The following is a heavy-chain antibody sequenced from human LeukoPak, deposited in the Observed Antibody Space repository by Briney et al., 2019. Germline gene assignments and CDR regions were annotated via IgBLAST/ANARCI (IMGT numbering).Heavy chain of an antibody. D-gene: IGHD5-24*01. V-gene: IGHV1-46*01. CDR2: INPSDGST. CDR3: ARIRDGYNDAYDI. J-gene: IGHJ3*02. Sequence: GASVKVSCKASGYTFTGYYIHLVRQAPGQGFEWMAIINPSDGSTTNSQKFQGRVTMTRDTSTSTVYMELSGLRSEGTALYYCARIRDGYNDAYDIWGQGTMVTVSS. CDR1: GYTFTGYY.